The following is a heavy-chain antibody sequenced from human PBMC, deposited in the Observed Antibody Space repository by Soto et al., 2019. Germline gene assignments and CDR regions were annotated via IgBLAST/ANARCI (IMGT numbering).Heavy chain of an antibody. CDR2: IRSKANSYAT. CDR3: TSDTTVVKGESDAFDI. J-gene: IGHJ3*02. Sequence: GGSLRLSCAASGFTFSGSAMHWVRQASGKGLEWVGRIRSKANSYATAYAASVKGRLTISRDDSKNTAYLQMNSLKTEDTAVYYCTSDTTVVKGESDAFDIWGQGTMVTVSS. D-gene: IGHD4-17*01. CDR1: GFTFSGSA. V-gene: IGHV3-73*01.